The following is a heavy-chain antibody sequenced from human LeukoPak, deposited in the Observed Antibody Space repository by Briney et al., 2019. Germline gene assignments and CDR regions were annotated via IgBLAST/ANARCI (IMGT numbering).Heavy chain of an antibody. V-gene: IGHV3-74*01. CDR3: ARDPPTVATGAGFDY. Sequence: GGSLRLSCAASGFTFSSYWMHWVRQAPGKGLVWVSRINSDGSSTSYADSVKGRFTISRDNAKNTLYLQMNSLRAEDTAVYYCARDPPTVATGAGFDYWGQGTLVTVSS. J-gene: IGHJ4*02. D-gene: IGHD4-17*01. CDR2: INSDGSST. CDR1: GFTFSSYW.